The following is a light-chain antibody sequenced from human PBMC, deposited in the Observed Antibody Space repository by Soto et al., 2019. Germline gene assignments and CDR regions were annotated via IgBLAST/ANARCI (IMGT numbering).Light chain of an antibody. J-gene: IGKJ1*01. Sequence: DLQMTQSPSTLSASVGDRVTITCRASQSISKWLVWYQQKPGKAPKILIYDASSLDSGVPLRFTGSGSGTEFTLTISNLQPDDFATDYCQHHNSFPWTFGQGTKVEIK. CDR1: QSISKW. CDR3: QHHNSFPWT. CDR2: DAS. V-gene: IGKV1-5*01.